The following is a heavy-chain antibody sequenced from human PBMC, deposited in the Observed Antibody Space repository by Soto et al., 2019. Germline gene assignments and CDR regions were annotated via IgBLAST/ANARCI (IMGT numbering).Heavy chain of an antibody. CDR2: INTDGSGT. CDR3: ARVGPPSDV. CDR1: RFTFSSDW. Sequence: GSLRLSWVASRFTFSSDWIRWVRQAPGQGLVWVSRINTDGSGTSYADSVKGRFTISRDNAKNSLYLQMNSLRAEDTAVYYCARVGPPSDVWGQGTTVTVSS. J-gene: IGHJ6*02. V-gene: IGHV3-74*01.